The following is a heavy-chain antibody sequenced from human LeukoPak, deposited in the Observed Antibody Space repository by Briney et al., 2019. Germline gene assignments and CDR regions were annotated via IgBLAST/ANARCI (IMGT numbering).Heavy chain of an antibody. CDR3: AREDYYDSSGYYAHYFDY. V-gene: IGHV3-7*01. CDR1: GFTFSSYW. D-gene: IGHD3-22*01. J-gene: IGHJ4*02. CDR2: IKQDGSEK. Sequence: PGGSLRLSCAASGFTFSSYWMSWVRQAPGKGLEWVANIKQDGSEKYYVDCVKGRFTISRDNAKNSLYLQMSSLRAEDTAVYYCAREDYYDSSGYYAHYFDYWGQGTLVTVSS.